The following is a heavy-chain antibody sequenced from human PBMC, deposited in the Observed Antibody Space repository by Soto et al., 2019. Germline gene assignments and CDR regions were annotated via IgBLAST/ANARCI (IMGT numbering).Heavy chain of an antibody. CDR2: IYSSGST. Sequence: SETLSLTCTVSGGSISIGGYYWSWIRQHPGKGLEWIGYIYSSGSTYCNPSLKSRLTLSLDTSENHFSLNLSSMTAADTAVHYCARDGDGSGYFLDFWGQGTLVTVSS. CDR3: ARDGDGSGYFLDF. CDR1: GGSISIGGYY. V-gene: IGHV4-31*03. D-gene: IGHD3-22*01. J-gene: IGHJ4*02.